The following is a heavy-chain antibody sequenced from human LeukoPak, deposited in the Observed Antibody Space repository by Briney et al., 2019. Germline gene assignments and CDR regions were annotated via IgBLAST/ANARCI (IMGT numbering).Heavy chain of an antibody. V-gene: IGHV3-23*01. J-gene: IGHJ4*02. Sequence: PGGSLRLSCAASEFTFSRYAMSWVRQAPGKGLEWVSIISGTGDSTYYADSVKGRFTISRDNSKNTMYLQMNSLRAEDTAVYYCAREVESQGTEYYFDYWGQGTLVTVSS. CDR1: EFTFSRYA. CDR2: ISGTGDST. CDR3: AREVESQGTEYYFDY.